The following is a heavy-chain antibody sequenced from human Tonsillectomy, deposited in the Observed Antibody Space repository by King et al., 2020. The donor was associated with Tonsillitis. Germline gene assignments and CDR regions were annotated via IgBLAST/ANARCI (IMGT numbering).Heavy chain of an antibody. CDR1: GYTFTSYG. CDR2: ISAYKCNT. D-gene: IGHD6-6*01. J-gene: IGHJ4*02. CDR3: ARDADMYSSSTHFDY. Sequence: VQLVESGAEVKKPGASVKFSCKASGYTFTSYGISWVRQAPGQGLEGLGWISAYKCNTNYAKKCQGRGTMTTDKSTSTAYMELRSLISDDTAVYYCARDADMYSSSTHFDYWGQGTLVTVSS. V-gene: IGHV1-18*01.